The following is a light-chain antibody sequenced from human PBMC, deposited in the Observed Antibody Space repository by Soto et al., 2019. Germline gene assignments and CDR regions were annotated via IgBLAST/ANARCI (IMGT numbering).Light chain of an antibody. V-gene: IGLV2-14*01. Sequence: QSALTQPASVSGSPGQSITISCTGTSSDVGDYNYVSWYQQHPGKAPKLMIYEVSNRPSGVSNRFSGSKSGNTASLTNSGLQAEDEADYYCSSYTSSITLVFGGGTKVTVL. CDR2: EVS. J-gene: IGLJ3*02. CDR3: SSYTSSITLV. CDR1: SSDVGDYNY.